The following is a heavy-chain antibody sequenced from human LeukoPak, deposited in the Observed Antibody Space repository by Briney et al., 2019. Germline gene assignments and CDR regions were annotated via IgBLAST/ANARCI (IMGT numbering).Heavy chain of an antibody. CDR2: IHYSGST. CDR3: AGSRIGYSDSSGFFDS. J-gene: IGHJ4*02. D-gene: IGHD3-22*01. Sequence: SETLSLTCTVSGGSISSGGYYWSWIRQHPGKGLEWIGYIHYSGSTYYSPSLKSRVTISVDTSKNQFSLKLSSVAAADTAVYYCAGSRIGYSDSSGFFDSWGQGTLVTVSS. CDR1: GGSISSGGYY. V-gene: IGHV4-31*03.